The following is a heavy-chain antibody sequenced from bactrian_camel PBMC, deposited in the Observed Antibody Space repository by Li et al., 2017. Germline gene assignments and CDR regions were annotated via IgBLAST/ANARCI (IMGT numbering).Heavy chain of an antibody. CDR2: IGTSYTGGVRT. CDR3: AVETGRIRPDGWLLESTYRN. D-gene: IGHD5*01. Sequence: HVQLVESGGGLVQPGGSLRLSCTVSGSTFRRKCMAYFRQAPGKEREGVATIGTSYTGGVRTYYADSVKGRFTCSPDNAKNMVYLQMNSLKPEDTAMYYCAVETGRIRPDGWLLESTYRNWGQGTRVTVSS. CDR1: GSTFRRKC. V-gene: IGHV3S1*01. J-gene: IGHJ4*01.